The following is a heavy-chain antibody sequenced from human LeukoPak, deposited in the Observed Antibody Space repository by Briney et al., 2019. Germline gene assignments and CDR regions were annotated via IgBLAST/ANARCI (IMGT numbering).Heavy chain of an antibody. CDR1: GGSCSGYY. CDR2: INHSGST. D-gene: IGHD5-12*01. Sequence: SETLSLTCAVYGGSCSGYYWSWIRQPPGKGLEWIGEINHSGSTNYNPSLKSRVTISVDTSKNQFSLKLSSVTAADTAVYYCARAEPWIHQQFDYWGQGTLVTVSS. CDR3: ARAEPWIHQQFDY. V-gene: IGHV4-34*01. J-gene: IGHJ4*02.